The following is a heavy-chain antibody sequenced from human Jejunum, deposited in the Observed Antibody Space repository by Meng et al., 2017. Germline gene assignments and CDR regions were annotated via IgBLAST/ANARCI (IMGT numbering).Heavy chain of an antibody. CDR2: IYYNGKS. D-gene: IGHD5-18*01. J-gene: IGHJ5*02. V-gene: IGHV4-39*01. Sequence: QLQLQESGPGLLKPSETLSLRCTVSGGSISSRSYYWVWIRQSPGKGLEWIGQIYYNGKSYYNPSLKSRVTMSVDTPGSQFSLNLNTVTAADTAVYYCARASYSYDSWFDPWGQGTLVTVSS. CDR1: GGSISSRSYY. CDR3: ARASYSYDSWFDP.